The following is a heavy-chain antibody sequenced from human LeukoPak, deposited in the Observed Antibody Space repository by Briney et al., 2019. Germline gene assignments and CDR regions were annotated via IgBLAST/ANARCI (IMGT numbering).Heavy chain of an antibody. CDR3: ARGVTGYCSSTSCRGYYGMDV. CDR1: GFMFSSNW. Sequence: GGSLRLSCAASGFMFSSNWMSWVRLAPGKGLEWVANIKEDGTETYYVDSVKGRFTISRDNAKNSLYLQMNSLRAEDTAVYYCARGVTGYCSSTSCRGYYGMDVWGQGTTVTVSS. D-gene: IGHD2-2*03. V-gene: IGHV3-7*03. J-gene: IGHJ6*02. CDR2: IKEDGTET.